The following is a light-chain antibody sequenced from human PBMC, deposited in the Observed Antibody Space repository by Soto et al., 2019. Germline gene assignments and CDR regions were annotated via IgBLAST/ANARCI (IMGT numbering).Light chain of an antibody. CDR1: QTISSW. CDR2: KAS. J-gene: IGKJ1*01. V-gene: IGKV1-5*03. CDR3: KDYSTSFRT. Sequence: DIQMTQSPSTLSASVGDRVTITCRASQTISSWLAWYQQKPGKAPKLLIYKASTLKSGVPSRFSGSGSGTDFTITISGLQPDDFASYYCKDYSTSFRTFGQGTKGAIK.